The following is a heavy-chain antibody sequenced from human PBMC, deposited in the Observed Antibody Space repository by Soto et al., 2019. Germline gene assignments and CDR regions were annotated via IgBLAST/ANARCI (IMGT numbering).Heavy chain of an antibody. Sequence: GGSLRLSCAASGFTFSSYAMHWVRQAPGKGLEWVAVISYDGSNKYYADSVKGRFTISRDNSKNTLYLQMNSLRAEDTAVYYCARDRYCSSTSCYRYDIEKSYYYGMDVWGQGTTVTVSS. CDR2: ISYDGSNK. CDR1: GFTFSSYA. V-gene: IGHV3-30-3*01. CDR3: ARDRYCSSTSCYRYDIEKSYYYGMDV. D-gene: IGHD2-2*01. J-gene: IGHJ6*02.